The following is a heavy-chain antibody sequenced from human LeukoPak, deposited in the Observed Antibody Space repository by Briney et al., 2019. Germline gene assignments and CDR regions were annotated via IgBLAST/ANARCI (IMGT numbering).Heavy chain of an antibody. Sequence: PSETLSLTCTVSGGSISSSSYYWSWIRQPAGKGLEWIGRIYTSGSTNYNPSLKSRVTISVDTSKNQFSLKLSSVTAADTAVYYCARGRHYYGSGSYPWFDPWGQGTLVTVSS. CDR2: IYTSGST. D-gene: IGHD3-10*01. CDR3: ARGRHYYGSGSYPWFDP. CDR1: GGSISSSSYY. V-gene: IGHV4-61*02. J-gene: IGHJ5*02.